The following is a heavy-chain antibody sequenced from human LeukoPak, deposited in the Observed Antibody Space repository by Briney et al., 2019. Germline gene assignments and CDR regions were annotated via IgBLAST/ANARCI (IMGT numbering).Heavy chain of an antibody. J-gene: IGHJ4*02. V-gene: IGHV6-1*01. Sequence: SQTLSLTCTISGDSVSSNSAAWNWIRQSPSRGLEWLGRTYYRSKWYNDYAVSVKSRITINPDTSKNQFSLQLNSVTPEDTAVYYCARDRSPDIVVVPARPPFDYWGQGTLVTVSS. D-gene: IGHD2-2*01. CDR2: TYYRSKWYN. CDR3: ARDRSPDIVVVPARPPFDY. CDR1: GDSVSSNSAA.